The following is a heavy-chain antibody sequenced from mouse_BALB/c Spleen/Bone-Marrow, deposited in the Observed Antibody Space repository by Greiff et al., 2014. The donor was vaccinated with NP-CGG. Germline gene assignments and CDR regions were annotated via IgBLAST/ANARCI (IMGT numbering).Heavy chain of an antibody. CDR1: GYTFSTYW. Sequence: VQLQQSGAELMKPGASVKRSCKATGYTFSTYWIEWVKQRPGHGLEWIGEILPGSGSTNYNEKFKGKATFTADTSSNTVYMQLSSLTSEDSAVYYCARWYYGSSSFAYWGQGTLVTVSA. D-gene: IGHD1-1*01. V-gene: IGHV1-9*01. CDR3: ARWYYGSSSFAY. J-gene: IGHJ3*01. CDR2: ILPGSGST.